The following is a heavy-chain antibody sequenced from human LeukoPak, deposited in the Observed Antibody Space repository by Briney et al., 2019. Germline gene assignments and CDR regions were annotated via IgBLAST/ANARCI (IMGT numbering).Heavy chain of an antibody. CDR1: GYTFTSYG. CDR2: ISAYNGNT. J-gene: IGHJ4*02. D-gene: IGHD3-3*01. CDR3: ASNYDFWRGSYYFDY. Sequence: ASVKVSCKASGYTFTSYGISWVRQAPGQGLEWMEWISAYNGNTNYAQKLQGRVTITTDESTSTAYMELSSLRSEDTAVYYCASNYDFWRGSYYFDYWGQGTLVTVSS. V-gene: IGHV1-18*01.